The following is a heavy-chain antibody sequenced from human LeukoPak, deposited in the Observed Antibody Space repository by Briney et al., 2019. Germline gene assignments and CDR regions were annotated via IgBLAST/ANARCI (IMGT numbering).Heavy chain of an antibody. J-gene: IGHJ4*02. CDR2: INPSGGST. V-gene: IGHV1-46*01. Sequence: GASVKVSCKASGYTFTSYYMHCVRQVPGQGLEWMGIINPSGGSTSYAQKFQGRVTMTRDTSTSTVYMELSSLRSEDTAVYYCARDRGYCSGGSCYALPPAFDYWGQGTLVTVSS. D-gene: IGHD2-15*01. CDR1: GYTFTSYY. CDR3: ARDRGYCSGGSCYALPPAFDY.